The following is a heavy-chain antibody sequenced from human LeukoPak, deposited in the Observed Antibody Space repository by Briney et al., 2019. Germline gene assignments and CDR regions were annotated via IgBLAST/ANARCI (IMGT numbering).Heavy chain of an antibody. CDR3: AKDSGYYDSSGTY. V-gene: IGHV3-30*02. CDR2: IRYDGSSK. CDR1: GFTFSSYG. J-gene: IGHJ4*02. Sequence: GGSLRLSCAASGFTFSSYGMHWVRQAPGKGLEWVAFIRYDGSSKYYADSVKGRFTISRDNSKNTLYLQMNSLRAEDTAVYYCAKDSGYYDSSGTYWGQGTLVTVSS. D-gene: IGHD3-22*01.